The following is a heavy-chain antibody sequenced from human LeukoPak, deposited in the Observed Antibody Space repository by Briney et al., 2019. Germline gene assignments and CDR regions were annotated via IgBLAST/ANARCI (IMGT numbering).Heavy chain of an antibody. V-gene: IGHV4-34*01. CDR2: INHSGST. D-gene: IGHD3-22*01. J-gene: IGHJ4*02. CDR3: ARGGLTYYYDSSGYFGY. Sequence: PSETQSLTCAVYGGSFSGYYWSWIRQPPGKGLEWIGEINHSGSTNYNPSLKSRVTISVDTSKNQFSLKLSSVTAADTAVYYCARGGLTYYYDSSGYFGYWGQGTLVTVSS. CDR1: GGSFSGYY.